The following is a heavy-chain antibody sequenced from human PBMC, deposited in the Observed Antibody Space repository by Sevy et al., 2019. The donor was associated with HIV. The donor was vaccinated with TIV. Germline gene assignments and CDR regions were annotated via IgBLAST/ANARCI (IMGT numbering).Heavy chain of an antibody. CDR1: GFTFSKYW. V-gene: IGHV3-7*01. CDR2: IKQDAGQK. D-gene: IGHD1-7*01. Sequence: GALRLSCAASGFTFSKYWMGWARQAPGKGLEWVANIKQDAGQKYYVDSVKGRFTISRDNAKNSLYLQMNSLRAEDTAVYFCARDDGNYYFHYWGQGTLVTVSS. CDR3: ARDDGNYYFHY. J-gene: IGHJ4*02.